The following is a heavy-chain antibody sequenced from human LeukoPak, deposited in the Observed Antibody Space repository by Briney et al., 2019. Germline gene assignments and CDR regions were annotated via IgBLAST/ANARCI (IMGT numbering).Heavy chain of an antibody. CDR2: INSDGSST. Sequence: GGSLRLSCAASGFTFSSYWMHWVRQAPGEGLLWVSRINSDGSSTAYADSVKGRFIISRDNAKNSVYLQMNSLRAEDTAVYYCTREFCSGGSCYSGGYWGQGALVTVSS. J-gene: IGHJ4*02. CDR1: GFTFSSYW. D-gene: IGHD2-15*01. V-gene: IGHV3-74*01. CDR3: TREFCSGGSCYSGGY.